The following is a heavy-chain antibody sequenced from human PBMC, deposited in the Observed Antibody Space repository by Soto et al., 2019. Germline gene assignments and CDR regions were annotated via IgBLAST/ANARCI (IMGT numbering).Heavy chain of an antibody. CDR3: AKDIRPVLSY. Sequence: GALRLSCATPGFTLLSHALSWVRQAPGKGLEWVSAISGSGGSTYYADSVKGRFTISRDNSKNTLYLQMNSLRAEDTAVYYCAKDIRPVLSYWGQGTLVTVS. D-gene: IGHD3-3*02. CDR2: ISGSGGST. V-gene: IGHV3-23*01. J-gene: IGHJ4*02. CDR1: GFTLLSHA.